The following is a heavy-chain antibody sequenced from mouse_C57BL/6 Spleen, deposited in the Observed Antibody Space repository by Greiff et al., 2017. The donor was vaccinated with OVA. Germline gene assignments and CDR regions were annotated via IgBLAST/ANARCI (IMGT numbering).Heavy chain of an antibody. J-gene: IGHJ2*01. D-gene: IGHD1-1*01. CDR2: IYPGDGDT. CDR3: ARSLNYCGSSPYDFDY. Sequence: QVQLQQSGAELVKPGASVKISCKASGYAFSSYWMNWVKQRPGKGLEWIGQIYPGDGDTNYNGKFKGKATLTADKSSSTAYMQLSSLTSEDSAVYFCARSLNYCGSSPYDFDYWGQGTTLTVSS. V-gene: IGHV1-80*01. CDR1: GYAFSSYW.